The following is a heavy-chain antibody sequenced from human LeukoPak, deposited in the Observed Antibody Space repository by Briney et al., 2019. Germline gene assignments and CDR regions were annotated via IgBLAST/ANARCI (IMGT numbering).Heavy chain of an antibody. D-gene: IGHD2-2*01. V-gene: IGHV3-15*01. Sequence: GGSLRLSCAASGFTFSNAWMSWVRQAPGKGLEWVGRIKSKTDGGTTDYAAPVKGRFTISRDDSKNTLYLQMNSLKTEDTAVYYCTTDLQTITLDIVVVPAASHWGQGTLVTVSS. CDR3: TTDLQTITLDIVVVPAASH. J-gene: IGHJ4*02. CDR1: GFTFSNAW. CDR2: IKSKTDGGTT.